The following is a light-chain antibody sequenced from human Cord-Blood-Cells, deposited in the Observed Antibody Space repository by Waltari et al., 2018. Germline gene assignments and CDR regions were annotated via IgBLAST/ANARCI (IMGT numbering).Light chain of an antibody. V-gene: IGKV4-1*01. CDR2: WAS. J-gene: IGKJ4*01. CDR3: QQYYSTPLT. Sequence: DIVMTQSPDPLAVSLGERATIHCKSSQSVLYSSNNKNYLAWYQQKPGQPPKLHIYWASTRESGVPDRFSGSESGTDFTLTISSLQAEDVAVYYCQQYYSTPLTFGGGTKVEIK. CDR1: QSVLYSSNNKNY.